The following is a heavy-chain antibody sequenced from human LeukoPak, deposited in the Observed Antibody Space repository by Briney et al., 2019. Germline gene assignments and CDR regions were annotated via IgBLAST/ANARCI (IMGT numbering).Heavy chain of an antibody. V-gene: IGHV1-69*13. J-gene: IGHJ6*03. Sequence: SVKVSCKASGGTFISYAISWVRQAPGQGLEWMGGIIPIFGTANYAQKFQGRVTITADESTSTAYMELSSLRSEDTAVYYCARGLVVVVAATGGYYYYMDVWGKGTTVTISS. CDR2: IIPIFGTA. D-gene: IGHD2-15*01. CDR3: ARGLVVVVAATGGYYYYMDV. CDR1: GGTFISYA.